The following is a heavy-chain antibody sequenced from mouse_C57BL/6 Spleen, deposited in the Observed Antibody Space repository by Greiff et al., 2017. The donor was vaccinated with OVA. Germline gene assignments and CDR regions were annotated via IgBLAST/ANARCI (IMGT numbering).Heavy chain of an antibody. CDR2: IYPGDGDT. V-gene: IGHV1-82*01. Sequence: VQLQQSGPELVKPGASVKISCKASGYAFSSSWMNWVKQRPGKGLEWIGRIYPGDGDTNYNGKFKGKATLTADKSSSTAYMQLSSLTSEDSAVYFCARDDGYSVYAMDYWGQGTSVTVSS. D-gene: IGHD2-3*01. CDR3: ARDDGYSVYAMDY. J-gene: IGHJ4*01. CDR1: GYAFSSSW.